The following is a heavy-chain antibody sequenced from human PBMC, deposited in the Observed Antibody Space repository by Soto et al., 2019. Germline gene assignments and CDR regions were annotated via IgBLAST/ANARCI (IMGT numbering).Heavy chain of an antibody. CDR1: GFTFSSFW. CDR3: AREIYDDYDSSGFDH. Sequence: PGGSLRLSCADSGFTFSSFWMNWVRQAQGKGLEWVANIKEDGSEKYYVDSVKGRFTISRDNAKNTLSLQMNSLRAEDTAVYYYAREIYDDYDSSGFDHWGQGTLVTVSS. V-gene: IGHV3-7*01. D-gene: IGHD3-22*01. J-gene: IGHJ4*02. CDR2: IKEDGSEK.